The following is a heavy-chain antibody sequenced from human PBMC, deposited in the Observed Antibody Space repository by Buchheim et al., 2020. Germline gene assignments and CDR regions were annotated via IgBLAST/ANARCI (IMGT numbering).Heavy chain of an antibody. CDR3: ARHFDSSGYEISYYFYMDV. CDR2: IFYSGST. CDR1: GDSITSSSFY. V-gene: IGHV4-39*01. Sequence: QLQLQESGPGLVKPSETLSLSCTVSGDSITSSSFYWGWIRQPPGKGLEWIGNIFYSGSTYYNPSLKSRVTISVDTSKNQFSLKLSSVTAADTAVYYCARHFDSSGYEISYYFYMDVWGKGIT. J-gene: IGHJ6*03. D-gene: IGHD3-22*01.